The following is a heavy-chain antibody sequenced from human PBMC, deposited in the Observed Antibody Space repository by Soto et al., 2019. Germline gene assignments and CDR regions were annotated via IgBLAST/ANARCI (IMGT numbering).Heavy chain of an antibody. D-gene: IGHD2-2*01. CDR2: NYPGNSLT. J-gene: IGHJ6*02. Sequence: PGESLKISCQGSGYNFNTYWIGWVRQMPGKGLARMGINYPGNSLTKYSPSSQGHVNISTYKSISTAYLLWSSLKASDTAMYYCATGRYCSSTSCGTGYYYYGMDDWGQGTTVTVSS. V-gene: IGHV5-51*01. CDR1: GYNFNTYW. CDR3: ATGRYCSSTSCGTGYYYYGMDD.